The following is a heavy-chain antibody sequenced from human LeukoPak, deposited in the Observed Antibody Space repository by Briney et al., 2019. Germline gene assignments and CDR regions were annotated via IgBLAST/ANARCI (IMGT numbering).Heavy chain of an antibody. CDR1: GYNFTNYW. CDR3: ARQGSYSSSWYNIDY. V-gene: IGHV5-51*01. D-gene: IGHD6-13*01. CDR2: IYPDDSDT. J-gene: IGHJ4*02. Sequence: GESLKIFCKGSGYNFTNYWIGWVRQMPGKGLEWVGMIYPDDSDTRYSPSFQGQVTISADKSINTACLQWGSLKASDTAMYYCARQGSYSSSWYNIDYWGQGTPVTVSS.